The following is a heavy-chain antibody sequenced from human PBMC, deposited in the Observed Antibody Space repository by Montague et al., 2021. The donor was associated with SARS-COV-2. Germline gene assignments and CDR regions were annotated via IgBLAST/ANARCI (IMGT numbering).Heavy chain of an antibody. V-gene: IGHV3-7*01. CDR2: IHQDGNWI. CDR1: GFTFSNYW. Sequence: SLRLSCAASGFTFSNYWISWVRQAPGKGPEWVANIHQDGNWIYYMDSVRGRFTISRDNARKSLYLQMSSLRDDDTAIYYCARDPGIPSAGTVGHFDSWGQGILVIVSS. D-gene: IGHD6-13*01. CDR3: ARDPGIPSAGTVGHFDS. J-gene: IGHJ5*01.